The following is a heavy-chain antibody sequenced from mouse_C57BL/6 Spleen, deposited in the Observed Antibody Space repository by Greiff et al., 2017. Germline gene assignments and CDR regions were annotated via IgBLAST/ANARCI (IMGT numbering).Heavy chain of an antibody. CDR2: IDPSDSYT. CDR1: GYTFTSYW. CDR3: ARHLGFDY. D-gene: IGHD3-1*01. V-gene: IGHV1-69*01. Sequence: QVQLQQPGAELVMPGASVKLSCKASGYTFTSYWMHWVKQRPGQGLEWIGEIDPSDSYTNYNQKFKGKSTLTVDKSSSTAYMQLSSLTSEDSAVYYCARHLGFDYWGQGTTLTVSS. J-gene: IGHJ2*01.